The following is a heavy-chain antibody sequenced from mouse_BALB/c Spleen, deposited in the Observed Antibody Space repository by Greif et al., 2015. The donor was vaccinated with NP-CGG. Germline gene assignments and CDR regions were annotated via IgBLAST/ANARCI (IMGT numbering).Heavy chain of an antibody. Sequence: EVQGVESGGGLVKPGGSLKLSCAASGFTFSSYTMSWVRQTPEKRLEWVATISSGGSYTYYPDSVKGRFTISRDNAKNTLYLQMSSLKSEDTAMYYCTRDNYRYDEYYYAMDYWGQGTSVTVSS. CDR3: TRDNYRYDEYYYAMDY. V-gene: IGHV5-6-4*01. CDR2: ISSGGSYT. D-gene: IGHD2-14*01. J-gene: IGHJ4*01. CDR1: GFTFSSYT.